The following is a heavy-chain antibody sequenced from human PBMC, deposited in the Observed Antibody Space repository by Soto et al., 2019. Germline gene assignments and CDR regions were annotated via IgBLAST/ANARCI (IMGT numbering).Heavy chain of an antibody. CDR2: ISYDGSNK. CDR1: GFTYSSYG. V-gene: IGHV3-30*18. J-gene: IGHJ4*02. Sequence: PWGPLRLSCAASGFTYSSYGMHWVRQAPGKGLEWVAVISYDGSNKYYADSVKGRFTISRDNSKNTLYLQMNSLRAEDTAVYYCAKAIHKDYDILTGYVPTIDYWGQGTLVTVSS. CDR3: AKAIHKDYDILTGYVPTIDY. D-gene: IGHD3-9*01.